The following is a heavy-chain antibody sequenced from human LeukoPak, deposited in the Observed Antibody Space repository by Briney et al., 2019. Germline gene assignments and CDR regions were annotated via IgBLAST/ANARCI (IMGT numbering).Heavy chain of an antibody. CDR2: IYYSGST. Sequence: SQTLSLTCTVSGGSISSGSYYWSWIRQPAGKGLEWIGSIYYSGSTYYNPSLKSRVTISVDTSKNQFSLKLSSETAADTAVYYCARALTYYYGSGTYFDYWGQGTLVTVSS. CDR1: GGSISSGSYY. D-gene: IGHD3-10*01. CDR3: ARALTYYYGSGTYFDY. V-gene: IGHV4-39*07. J-gene: IGHJ4*02.